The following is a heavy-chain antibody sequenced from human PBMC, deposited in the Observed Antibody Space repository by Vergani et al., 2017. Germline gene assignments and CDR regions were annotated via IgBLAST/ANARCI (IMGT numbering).Heavy chain of an antibody. CDR1: GYTFTSYD. J-gene: IGHJ4*02. Sequence: QVQLVPSGAEVKTPGASVKVSCKASGYTFTSYDINWVRQATGQGLEWMGWMNPNSGNTGYAQKFQGRVTMTRNTSISTAYMELSSLRSEDTAVYYCARARIAAALSENDYWGQGTLVTVSS. CDR2: MNPNSGNT. D-gene: IGHD6-13*01. CDR3: ARARIAAALSENDY. V-gene: IGHV1-8*01.